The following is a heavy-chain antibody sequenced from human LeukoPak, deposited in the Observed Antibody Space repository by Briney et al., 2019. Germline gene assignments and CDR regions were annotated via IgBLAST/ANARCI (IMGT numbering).Heavy chain of an antibody. V-gene: IGHV3-33*06. Sequence: GGSLRLSCAASGFTFSSYGMHWVRQAPGKGLEWVAVIWYDGSNKYYADSVKGRFTISRDNSKNTLYLQMNSLRAEDTAAYYCAKDRGRGYSYGYFDYWGQGTLVTVSS. CDR3: AKDRGRGYSYGYFDY. CDR2: IWYDGSNK. J-gene: IGHJ4*02. D-gene: IGHD5-18*01. CDR1: GFTFSSYG.